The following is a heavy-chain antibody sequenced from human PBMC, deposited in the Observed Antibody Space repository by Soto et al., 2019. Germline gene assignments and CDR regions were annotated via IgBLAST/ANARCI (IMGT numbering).Heavy chain of an antibody. Sequence: PGGSLRLSCAASGFTFSSYSMNWVRRAPGKGLEWVSYISSSSSTIYYADSVKGRFTISRDNAKNSLYPQMNSLRDEDTAVYYCARDGRHYDFWSGYPDYGMDVWGQGTTVTVSS. CDR3: ARDGRHYDFWSGYPDYGMDV. V-gene: IGHV3-48*02. CDR1: GFTFSSYS. CDR2: ISSSSSTI. D-gene: IGHD3-3*01. J-gene: IGHJ6*02.